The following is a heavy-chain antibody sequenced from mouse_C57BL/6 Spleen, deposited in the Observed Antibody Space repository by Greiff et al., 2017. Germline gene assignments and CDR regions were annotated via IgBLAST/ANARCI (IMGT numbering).Heavy chain of an antibody. CDR1: GYTFTSYW. V-gene: IGHV1-53*01. D-gene: IGHD1-1*01. CDR2: INTSNGGT. J-gene: IGHJ1*03. CDR3: AGIDYYRGYFDF. Sequence: VQLQQPGTELVKPGASVKLSCKASGYTFTSYWMHWVKQRPGQGLEWIGNINTSNGGTNYNEKFKGKDTLTVDKSSSTAYMQLSSRTSEDSAVYYCAGIDYYRGYFDFWGTGTTVTVSS.